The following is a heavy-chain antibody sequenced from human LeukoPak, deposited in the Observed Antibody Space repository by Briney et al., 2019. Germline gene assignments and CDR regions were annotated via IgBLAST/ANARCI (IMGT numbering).Heavy chain of an antibody. CDR2: IYYSGST. J-gene: IGHJ4*02. Sequence: SETLSLTCTVSGGSISSSSYYWGWIRQPPGKGLEWIGSIYYSGSTYYNPSLKSRVTISVDTSKNQSSLKLSSVTAADTAVYYCARPNNDSGDYGGYYFDYWGQGTLVTVSS. V-gene: IGHV4-39*01. CDR3: ARPNNDSGDYGGYYFDY. CDR1: GGSISSSSYY. D-gene: IGHD4-17*01.